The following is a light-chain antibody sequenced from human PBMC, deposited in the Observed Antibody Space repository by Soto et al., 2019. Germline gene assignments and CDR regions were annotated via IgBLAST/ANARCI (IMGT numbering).Light chain of an antibody. CDR3: AAWDDSLNGYV. Sequence: QSVLTQPPSASGTPGQRVTIYCSGSSSNIGRNTVNWYQQLPGTAPKLLIHANNQRPSGVPDRFSGSKSGTSASLAISWLQSEEADYYCAAWDDSLNGYVFGTGTKLTVL. V-gene: IGLV1-44*01. J-gene: IGLJ1*01. CDR2: ANN. CDR1: SSNIGRNT.